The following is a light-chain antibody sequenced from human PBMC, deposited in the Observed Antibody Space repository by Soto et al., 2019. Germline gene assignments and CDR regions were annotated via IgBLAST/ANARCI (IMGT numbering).Light chain of an antibody. CDR1: SSNIGADYD. CDR2: GNS. CDR3: QSYDSSLSAVV. V-gene: IGLV1-40*01. Sequence: QSVLTQPPSVSGAPGQRVTISCTGSSSNIGADYDAHWYQQLPGTAPKLLIYGNSNRPSGVPDRFSGSKSGTSASLAITGXXXXXXXXXYCQSYDSSLSAVVFGGGTKVTVL. J-gene: IGLJ3*02.